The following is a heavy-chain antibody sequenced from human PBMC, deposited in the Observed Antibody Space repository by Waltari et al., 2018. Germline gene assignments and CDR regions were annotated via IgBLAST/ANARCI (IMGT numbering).Heavy chain of an antibody. Sequence: EVQLLESGGGLVQPGGSLRLSCAASGFTFSSYAMSWVRQAPGKGLEWVSAISGSGGSTYYADSVKGRFTISRDNSKNTLYLQMNSLRAEDTAVYYCAKDRSPYYYDSSYFDYWGQGTLVTVSS. V-gene: IGHV3-23*01. D-gene: IGHD3-22*01. CDR1: GFTFSSYA. CDR3: AKDRSPYYYDSSYFDY. CDR2: ISGSGGST. J-gene: IGHJ4*02.